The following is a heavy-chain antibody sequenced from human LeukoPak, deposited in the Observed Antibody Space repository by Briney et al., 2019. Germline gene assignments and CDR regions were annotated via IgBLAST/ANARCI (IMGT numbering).Heavy chain of an antibody. CDR1: GFSFSRYW. V-gene: IGHV3-7*01. J-gene: IGHJ4*02. D-gene: IGHD2-15*01. Sequence: QSGGSLRLSCAASGFSFSRYWMSWVRQAPGKGLEWVANIKQDGSEKYYVDSVKGRFTISRDNAKNSLYLQMNSLRVEDTAVYYCARLGYYCSGGSCYLAYFDYWGQGTLVTVSS. CDR2: IKQDGSEK. CDR3: ARLGYYCSGGSCYLAYFDY.